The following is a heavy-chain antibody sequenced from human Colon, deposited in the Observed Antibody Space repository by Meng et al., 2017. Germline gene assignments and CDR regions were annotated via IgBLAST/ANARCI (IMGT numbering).Heavy chain of an antibody. CDR1: GDSVSSNSAA. CDR3: ARDWGDVRGGFDF. Sequence: APLAQPGPGLVKPSQTLSLTFAISGDSVSSNSAAWNWIRQSPSRGIEWLGRTYYRSKYYNDYALSVKSRITINPDTSKNQFSLQLNSVTPEDTAIYYCARDWGDVRGGFDFWGQGTLVTVSS. V-gene: IGHV6-1*01. J-gene: IGHJ4*02. D-gene: IGHD3-10*02. CDR2: TYYRSKYYN.